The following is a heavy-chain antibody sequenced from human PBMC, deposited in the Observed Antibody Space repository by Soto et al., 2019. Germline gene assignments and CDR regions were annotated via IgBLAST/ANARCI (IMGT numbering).Heavy chain of an antibody. V-gene: IGHV4-31*03. Sequence: SETLSLTCTVSGGSISSEGYYWSWFRQLPGKGLEWIGDIYYSGTTYHNPSLRSRLTISGDASKNQFSLKLSSVTAADTALYYCARGRGYSYGPYYFDYWGQRTLVTVS. J-gene: IGHJ4*02. CDR3: ARGRGYSYGPYYFDY. D-gene: IGHD5-18*01. CDR2: IYYSGTT. CDR1: GGSISSEGYY.